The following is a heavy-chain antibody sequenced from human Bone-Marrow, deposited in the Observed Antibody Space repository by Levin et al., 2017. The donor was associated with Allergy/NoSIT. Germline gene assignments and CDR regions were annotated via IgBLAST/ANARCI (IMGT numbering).Heavy chain of an antibody. CDR1: GFTFSTYA. Sequence: GGSLRLSCAASGFTFSTYAMSWVRQAPGKGLEWVSGISEGGGSKHYADSVKGRFTISRDNSKNTVYLQMNSLRDEDTAVYYCAKRSQLYTSGWGGLDYWGQGPLVTVSS. D-gene: IGHD6-19*01. J-gene: IGHJ4*02. V-gene: IGHV3-23*01. CDR3: AKRSQLYTSGWGGLDY. CDR2: ISEGGGSK.